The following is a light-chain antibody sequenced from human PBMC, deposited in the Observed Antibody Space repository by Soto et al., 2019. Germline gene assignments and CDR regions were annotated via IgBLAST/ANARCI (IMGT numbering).Light chain of an antibody. V-gene: IGKV3-15*01. CDR2: GAS. Sequence: EIEMTQSPATLSVSPGERANLPCRVSQSISSNLAWYQQKPGQAPRLLIYGASTRATGIPARFSGSGSGTDFTLTISSLQSEDFATYYCQQHYITPWTFGQGTKVDIK. J-gene: IGKJ1*01. CDR3: QQHYITPWT. CDR1: QSISSN.